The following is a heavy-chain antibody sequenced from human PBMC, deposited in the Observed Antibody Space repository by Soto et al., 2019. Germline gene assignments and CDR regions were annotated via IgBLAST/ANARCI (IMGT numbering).Heavy chain of an antibody. V-gene: IGHV4-59*01. CDR1: GGSISSYY. D-gene: IGHD2-2*01. J-gene: IGHJ5*02. CDR2: IYYSGST. Sequence: TLSLTCTVSGGSISSYYWSWIRQPPGKGLEWIGYIYYSGSTNYNPSLKSRVTISVDTSKNQFSLKLSSVTAADTAVYYCAREGDLGYCSSTSCIWFDPWGQGTLVTVSS. CDR3: AREGDLGYCSSTSCIWFDP.